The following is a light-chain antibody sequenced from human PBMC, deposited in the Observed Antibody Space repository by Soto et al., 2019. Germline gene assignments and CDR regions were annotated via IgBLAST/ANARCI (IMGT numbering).Light chain of an antibody. CDR1: QGISSY. Sequence: IEFTQSPSSRSASVGDRFTITCRASQGISSYLVWYQQTPGKAPKILIYGASPLQSGVPSRFSGSGAGTDCTLTISSLQAEDFATDYCQQLNSYPLTFGGGTKVDIK. CDR3: QQLNSYPLT. J-gene: IGKJ4*01. V-gene: IGKV1-9*01. CDR2: GAS.